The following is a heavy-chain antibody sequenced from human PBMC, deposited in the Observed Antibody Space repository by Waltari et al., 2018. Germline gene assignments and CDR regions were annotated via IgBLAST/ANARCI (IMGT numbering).Heavy chain of an antibody. CDR3: ASGRSVARVDY. Sequence: QVQLQESGPGLVKPSDTLSLTSAVSGYSISSSHWWGWIRQPPGKGLDWIGYIYYSGSTYYNPSLKSRVTMSVDTSKNQFSLKLSSVTAVDTAVYYCASGRSVARVDYWGQGTLFTVSS. V-gene: IGHV4-28*01. CDR2: IYYSGST. CDR1: GYSISSSHW. J-gene: IGHJ4*02. D-gene: IGHD5-12*01.